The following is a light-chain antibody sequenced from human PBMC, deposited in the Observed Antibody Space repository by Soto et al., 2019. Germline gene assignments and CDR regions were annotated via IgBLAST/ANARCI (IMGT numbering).Light chain of an antibody. CDR3: RERRNWPLYT. CDR2: DAS. CDR1: QSVSSY. V-gene: IGKV3-11*01. J-gene: IGKJ2*01. Sequence: EIVLTQSPATLSLSPGERATLSCRASQSVSSYLAWYQQKPGQAPRLLIYDASNRATGIPVRFSGSGSGTDFTLIIISLEPEDFAVYYCRERRNWPLYTFGQGTKLEIK.